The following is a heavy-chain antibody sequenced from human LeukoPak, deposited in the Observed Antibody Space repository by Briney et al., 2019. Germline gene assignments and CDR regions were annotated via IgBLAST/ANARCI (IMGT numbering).Heavy chain of an antibody. CDR1: GFTFNSYA. Sequence: GGSLRLSCAASGFTFNSYAMSWARQAPGKGLEWVSAISGSGGSTFYADSVKGRFTISRDNSKNTLSLQMNSLRAEDTAVYYCAKAQDPIAAAGTSPFDYWGQGTLVTVSS. CDR2: ISGSGGST. CDR3: AKAQDPIAAAGTSPFDY. J-gene: IGHJ4*02. D-gene: IGHD6-13*01. V-gene: IGHV3-23*01.